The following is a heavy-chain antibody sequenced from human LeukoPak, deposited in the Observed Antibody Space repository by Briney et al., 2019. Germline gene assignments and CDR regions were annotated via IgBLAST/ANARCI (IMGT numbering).Heavy chain of an antibody. Sequence: GGSLRLSCTASGFTFSSYTMTWVRQAPGKGLKWVSTITTGDGNTYYADSVKGRFTVSRDDSKNTLYLQMNSLRAEDTAVYYCAKDKDTAMVALDYWGQGTLVIVSS. CDR2: ITTGDGNT. CDR1: GFTFSSYT. J-gene: IGHJ4*02. V-gene: IGHV3-23*01. D-gene: IGHD5-18*01. CDR3: AKDKDTAMVALDY.